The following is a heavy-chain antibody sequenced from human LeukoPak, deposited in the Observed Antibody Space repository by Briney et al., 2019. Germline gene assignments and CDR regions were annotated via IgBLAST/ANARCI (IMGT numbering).Heavy chain of an antibody. V-gene: IGHV4-38-2*02. J-gene: IGHJ4*02. CDR3: ARLGSGLNYDFWSGSYHHDY. Sequence: PSETLSLTCTVSGCSISSGYYWGWIRQPPGKGLEWIGSIYHSGSTYYNPSLKSRVTISVDTSKNQFSLKLRSVTAADTAVYYCARLGSGLNYDFWSGSYHHDYWGQGPLVTVSS. D-gene: IGHD3-3*01. CDR1: GCSISSGYY. CDR2: IYHSGST.